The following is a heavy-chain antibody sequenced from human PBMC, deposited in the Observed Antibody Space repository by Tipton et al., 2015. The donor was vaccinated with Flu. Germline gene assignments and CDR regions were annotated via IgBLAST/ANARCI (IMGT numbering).Heavy chain of an antibody. CDR1: GGSISGYW. CDR2: IYSSGST. D-gene: IGHD3-22*01. J-gene: IGHJ4*02. V-gene: IGHV4-59*01. CDR3: ARAPSGYPFDY. Sequence: TLSLTCTVSGGSISGYWWGWIRQPPGKGLDWIGHIYSSGSTKYCPSLKSRATMSVDTSKNQISLKLSSVTPADTAVYYCARAPSGYPFDYWGQGALVTVSS.